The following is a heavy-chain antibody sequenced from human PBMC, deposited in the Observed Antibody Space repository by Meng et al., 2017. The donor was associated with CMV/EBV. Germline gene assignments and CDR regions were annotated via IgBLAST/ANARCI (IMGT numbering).Heavy chain of an antibody. CDR1: GYSFTSYW. Sequence: GESLKISCKGSGYSFTSYWIGWVRRMPGKGLEWMGIIYPGDSDTRYSPSFQGQVTISADKSISTAYLQWSSLKASDTAMYYCARAHCSSTSCYGGFDPWGQGTLVTVSS. CDR3: ARAHCSSTSCYGGFDP. V-gene: IGHV5-51*01. J-gene: IGHJ5*02. CDR2: IYPGDSDT. D-gene: IGHD2-2*01.